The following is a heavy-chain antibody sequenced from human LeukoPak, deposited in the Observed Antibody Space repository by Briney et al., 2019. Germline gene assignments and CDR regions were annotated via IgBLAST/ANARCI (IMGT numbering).Heavy chain of an antibody. V-gene: IGHV3-7*04. J-gene: IGHJ4*02. CDR1: GFTFSSSW. Sequence: GGSLRLSCAASGFTFSSSWMSWVRLAPGKGLEWVANIKQDGSEKYYVDSVKGRFTISRDNAKNSLHLQMNSLRDEDTAVYYCARNYGGNSAGWGQGTLVTVSS. D-gene: IGHD4-23*01. CDR2: IKQDGSEK. CDR3: ARNYGGNSAG.